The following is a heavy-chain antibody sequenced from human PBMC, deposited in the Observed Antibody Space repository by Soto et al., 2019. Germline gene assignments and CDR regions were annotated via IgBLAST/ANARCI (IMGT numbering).Heavy chain of an antibody. J-gene: IGHJ6*02. D-gene: IGHD2-15*01. CDR2: ISYDSTKT. V-gene: IGHV3-30*03. CDR1: GFTFNSYG. CDR3: ARTRSAWSDFHYSSLDV. Sequence: QVQLVESGGGVVQPGRSLRLSCAASGFTFNSYGMHWVRQGPGNGLEWVAFISYDSTKTYYADSVKGLFTISRDNSNSALYVQMNSLTGEDTAVYYCARTRSAWSDFHYSSLDVWGQGTTVTVSS.